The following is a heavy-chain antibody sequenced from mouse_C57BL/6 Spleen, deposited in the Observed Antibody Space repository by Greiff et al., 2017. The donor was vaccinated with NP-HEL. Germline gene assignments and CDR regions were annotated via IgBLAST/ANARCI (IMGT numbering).Heavy chain of an antibody. Sequence: QVQLQQPGAELVKPGASVKLSCKASGYTFTSYWMQWVKQRPGQGLEWIGEIDPSDSYTNYNKKFKGKATLTVDKSSSTAYMQLSSLTSEDSAVYYCARHYSNTWGAMDYWGQGTSVTVSS. J-gene: IGHJ4*01. CDR3: ARHYSNTWGAMDY. D-gene: IGHD2-5*01. V-gene: IGHV1-50*01. CDR1: GYTFTSYW. CDR2: IDPSDSYT.